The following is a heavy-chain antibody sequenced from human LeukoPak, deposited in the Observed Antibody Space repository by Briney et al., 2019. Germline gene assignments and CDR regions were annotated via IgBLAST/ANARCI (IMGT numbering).Heavy chain of an antibody. J-gene: IGHJ6*02. D-gene: IGHD1-20*01. V-gene: IGHV3-7*01. Sequence: GGSLRLSCAASGFTFSSHWMTGVRQAPGKGLEWVANIKEDGSKKNYVDSVKGRFTISRDNAKNSLYLQMNSLRTEDTAVYYCARLRKITFNYYYGMDVWGQGTTVTVSS. CDR2: IKEDGSKK. CDR3: ARLRKITFNYYYGMDV. CDR1: GFTFSSHW.